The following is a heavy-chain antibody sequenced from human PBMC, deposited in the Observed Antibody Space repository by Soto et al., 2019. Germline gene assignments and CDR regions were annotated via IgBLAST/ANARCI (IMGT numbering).Heavy chain of an antibody. CDR2: INQDGSER. CDR3: VCGGNFFVY. J-gene: IGHJ4*02. D-gene: IGHD3-16*01. CDR1: GFTFRTYW. V-gene: IGHV3-7*01. Sequence: EVQLVESGGGLVQPGGSLRLPCAASGFTFRTYWMTWVRQPPGKGLEWVASINQDGSERYYVDSVRGRFTISRDNAKNSLYLQMNSLRAEDTAVYYCVCGGNFFVYWGQGTLVTVSP.